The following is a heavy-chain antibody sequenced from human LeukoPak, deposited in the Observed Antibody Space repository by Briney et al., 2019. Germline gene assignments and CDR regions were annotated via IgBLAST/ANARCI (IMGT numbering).Heavy chain of an antibody. J-gene: IGHJ4*02. CDR1: GFTFSTHA. CDR3: AKGSRGYSGYDFVDY. CDR2: VSGSGSTT. V-gene: IGHV3-23*01. Sequence: GGSLRLSCAASGFTFSTHAMCWVRQAPGKGLEWVSVVSGSGSTTYYADSVKGRFTISRDNSKNTPYLQMNSLRAEDTAIYYCAKGSRGYSGYDFVDYWGQGTQVTVSP. D-gene: IGHD5-12*01.